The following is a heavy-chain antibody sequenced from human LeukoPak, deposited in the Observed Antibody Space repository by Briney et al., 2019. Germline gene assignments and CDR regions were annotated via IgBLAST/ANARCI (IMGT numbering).Heavy chain of an antibody. J-gene: IGHJ4*02. CDR2: ISYDGSNK. D-gene: IGHD3-22*01. CDR1: GFTFSSYA. Sequence: PGRSLRLSCAASGFTFSSYAMHWVRQAPGKGLEWVAVISYDGSNKYYSDSVKGRFTISRDNSKNALYLQMNSLRAEDTAVYYCARDYYDSSGYSVYWGQGTLVTVSS. CDR3: ARDYYDSSGYSVY. V-gene: IGHV3-30*04.